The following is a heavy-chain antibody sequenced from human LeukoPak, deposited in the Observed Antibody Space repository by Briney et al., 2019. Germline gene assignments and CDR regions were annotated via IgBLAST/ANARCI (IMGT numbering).Heavy chain of an antibody. CDR3: ARGQNKCLGH. V-gene: IGHV1-46*01. J-gene: IGHJ4*02. CDR1: GYTFTNYF. D-gene: IGHD2/OR15-2a*01. CDR2: INPSGGGT. Sequence: ASVKVSCKASGYTFTNYFTHWVRQAPGQGLEWMGVINPSGGGTTYAQRFQGRVTMTRDTSTSTVHMELSSLRSEDTAVYCARGQNKCLGHWGQGTLVTVSS.